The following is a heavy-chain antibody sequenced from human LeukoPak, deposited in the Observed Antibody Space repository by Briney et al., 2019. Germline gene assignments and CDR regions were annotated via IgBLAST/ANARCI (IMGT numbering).Heavy chain of an antibody. J-gene: IGHJ5*02. CDR1: GGTFSSYA. CDR2: IIPIFGTA. CDR3: ASQTPPYCSSTSCYMTNWFDP. V-gene: IGHV1-69*13. Sequence: AASVKVSCKASGGTFSSYAISWVRQAPGQGLEWMGGIIPIFGTANYAQKFQGRVTITADESTSTAHMELSSLRSEDTAVYYCASQTPPYCSSTSCYMTNWFDPWGQGTLVTVSS. D-gene: IGHD2-2*02.